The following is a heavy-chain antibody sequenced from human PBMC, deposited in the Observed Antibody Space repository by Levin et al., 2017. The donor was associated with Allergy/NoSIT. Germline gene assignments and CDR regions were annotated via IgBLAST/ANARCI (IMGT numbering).Heavy chain of an antibody. CDR2: IYWDDDK. D-gene: IGHD2-15*01. V-gene: IGHV2-5*02. Sequence: GSGPTLVKPTQTLTLTCTFSGFSLSTSGVGVGWIRQPPGKALEWLALIYWDDDKRYSPSLKSRLTITKDTSKNQVVLTMTNMDPVDTATYYCAHSYCSGGSCLINWFDPWGQGTLVTVSS. CDR1: GFSLSTSGVG. J-gene: IGHJ5*02. CDR3: AHSYCSGGSCLINWFDP.